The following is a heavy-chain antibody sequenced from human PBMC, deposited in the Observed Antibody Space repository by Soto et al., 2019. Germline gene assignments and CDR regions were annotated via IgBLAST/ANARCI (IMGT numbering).Heavy chain of an antibody. D-gene: IGHD3-16*01. CDR2: ISYDGSNK. J-gene: IGHJ3*02. V-gene: IGHV3-30*18. CDR3: AKAYVLTPSCDAFDI. CDR1: VFTFSSYG. Sequence: GGSLRLSCADSVFTFSSYGMHWVRQAPGKGLEWVAVISYDGSNKYYADSVKGRFTISRDNSKSTLYLQMNSLRAEDTAVYYCAKAYVLTPSCDAFDIWGQGTMVTVSS.